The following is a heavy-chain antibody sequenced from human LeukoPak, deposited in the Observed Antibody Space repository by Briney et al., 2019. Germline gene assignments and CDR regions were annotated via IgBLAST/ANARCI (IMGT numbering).Heavy chain of an antibody. D-gene: IGHD3-22*01. CDR2: IYYSGST. J-gene: IGHJ4*02. CDR3: ATDYYDSSGYFDY. CDR1: GGSISSGGYY. Sequence: PSETLSLTCTVSGGSISSGGYYWSWIRQYPGEGLEWIGYIYYSGSTYYNPSLKSRVTVSVDTSKNQFSLKLSSVTAADTAVYYCATDYYDSSGYFDYWGQGTLVTVSS. V-gene: IGHV4-31*03.